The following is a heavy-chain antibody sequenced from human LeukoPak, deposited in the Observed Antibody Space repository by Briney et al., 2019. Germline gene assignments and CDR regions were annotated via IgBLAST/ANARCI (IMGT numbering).Heavy chain of an antibody. CDR3: TKRYYYGMDV. Sequence: GGSLKLSCAASGFTFSGSAMHWVRQAPGKGLEWVGRIRSKANSYATAYAASVKGRFTISRDDSKNTAYLQMNSLKTEDTAVYYCTKRYYYGMDVWGQGTTVTVSS. CDR2: IRSKANSYAT. CDR1: GFTFSGSA. V-gene: IGHV3-73*01. J-gene: IGHJ6*02.